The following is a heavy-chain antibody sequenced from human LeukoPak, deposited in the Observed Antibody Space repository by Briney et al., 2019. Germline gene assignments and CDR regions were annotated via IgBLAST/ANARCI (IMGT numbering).Heavy chain of an antibody. CDR1: GGSISSYY. Sequence: PSETLSLTCTVSGGSISSYYWSWIRQPPGKGLEWIGYIYYSGSTNYNPSLKGRVTISVDTSKNQFSLKLSSVTAADTAVYYCARGRYYYDSSGYYTGYYYMDVWGKGTTVTVSS. V-gene: IGHV4-59*01. J-gene: IGHJ6*03. CDR3: ARGRYYYDSSGYYTGYYYMDV. CDR2: IYYSGST. D-gene: IGHD3-22*01.